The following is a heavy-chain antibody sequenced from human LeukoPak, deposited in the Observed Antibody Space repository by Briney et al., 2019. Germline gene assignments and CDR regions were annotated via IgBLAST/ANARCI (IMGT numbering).Heavy chain of an antibody. J-gene: IGHJ4*02. CDR2: IYSGGRT. Sequence: PGGSLRLSCIASGFTASSNYMSWVRQAPGKGLEWVSVIYSGGRTYYADSVKGRFTISRDNSKNSLYLQMNSLRVEDTAVYYCARGIVVAGSVDYWGQGTLVTVSS. V-gene: IGHV3-66*01. D-gene: IGHD6-19*01. CDR1: GFTASSNY. CDR3: ARGIVVAGSVDY.